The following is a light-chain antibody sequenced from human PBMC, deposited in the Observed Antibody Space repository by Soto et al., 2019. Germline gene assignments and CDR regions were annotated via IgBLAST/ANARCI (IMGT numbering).Light chain of an antibody. CDR1: QSVGNN. V-gene: IGKV3-15*01. Sequence: EIVLTQSPATLSVSPGERATLSCRASQSVGNNFAWYQQQPGQAPRLLFFATSTRATGVPARLSGSGSGTEFPLTSSGLHSEDVAVYYCQQGGDWPLTFGGGAKVEIE. J-gene: IGKJ4*01. CDR2: ATS. CDR3: QQGGDWPLT.